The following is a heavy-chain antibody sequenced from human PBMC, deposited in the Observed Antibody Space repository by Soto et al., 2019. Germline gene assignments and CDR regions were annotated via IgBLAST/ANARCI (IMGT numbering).Heavy chain of an antibody. CDR2: MNPNSGNT. Sequence: QVQLVQSGAEVKKPGASVKVSCKASGYTFTSYDINWVRQATGQGLEWMGWMNPNSGNTGYAQKFKGRVTMTRNTSMITAYMELSSLRSEDTAVYYCARPRSGSYYYGMDVWGQGTAVTVSS. J-gene: IGHJ6*02. D-gene: IGHD3-3*01. CDR3: ARPRSGSYYYGMDV. V-gene: IGHV1-8*01. CDR1: GYTFTSYD.